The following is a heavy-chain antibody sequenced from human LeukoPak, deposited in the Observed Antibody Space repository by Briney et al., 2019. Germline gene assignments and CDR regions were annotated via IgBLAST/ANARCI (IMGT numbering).Heavy chain of an antibody. Sequence: KPSQTLSLTCTVSGGSISSGSYYWSSIRQPAGKGLEWIGRIYTSGSTNYNPSLKSRVTISVDTSKNQFSLKLSSVTAADKAVYYCARDRTYYYDSSGYADAFDIWGQGTMVTVSS. V-gene: IGHV4-61*02. CDR2: IYTSGST. CDR1: GGSISSGSYY. CDR3: ARDRTYYYDSSGYADAFDI. J-gene: IGHJ3*02. D-gene: IGHD3-22*01.